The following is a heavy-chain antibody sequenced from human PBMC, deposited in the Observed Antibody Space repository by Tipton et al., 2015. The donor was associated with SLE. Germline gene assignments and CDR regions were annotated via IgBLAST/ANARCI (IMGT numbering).Heavy chain of an antibody. CDR2: VYHSGGT. J-gene: IGHJ4*02. CDR3: ARDPNPGPFDY. Sequence: TLSLTCSVSCGFINTYYWAWVRQPPGKGLEWVGSVYHSGGTYQNASVKSRVSMSVDTSKNQFSLKLSSVTAADTAVYYCARDPNPGPFDYWGQGRLVTVST. CDR1: CGFINTYY. D-gene: IGHD5-24*01. V-gene: IGHV4-59*04.